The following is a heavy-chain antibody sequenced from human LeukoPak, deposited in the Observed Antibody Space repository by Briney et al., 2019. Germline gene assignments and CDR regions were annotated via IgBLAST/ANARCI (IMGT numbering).Heavy chain of an antibody. CDR2: IYYSGST. CDR1: GGSISSHY. Sequence: PSETLSLTCTVSGGSISSHYWSWIRQPPGKGLEWIGYIYYSGSTNYSPSLKSRVSISVDTSKNQFSLKLSSVTAADTAVYYCARGSGNLRTIDAFDIWGQGTMVTVSS. V-gene: IGHV4-59*11. D-gene: IGHD4/OR15-4a*01. J-gene: IGHJ3*02. CDR3: ARGSGNLRTIDAFDI.